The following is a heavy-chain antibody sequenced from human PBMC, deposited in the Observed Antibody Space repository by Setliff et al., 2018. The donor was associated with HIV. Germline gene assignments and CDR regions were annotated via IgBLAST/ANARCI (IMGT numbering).Heavy chain of an antibody. CDR3: ATKVHCTNGVCLDAFDT. CDR2: ISGANGNT. Sequence: ASVKVSCKASGYTFTDYSIHWVRQAPGQSLEWMGWISGANGNTKFSQKFQGRVTMTRDTSISTAHMELSRLRSDDTAVYYCATKVHCTNGVCLDAFDTWGQGTMVT. CDR1: GYTFTDYS. J-gene: IGHJ3*02. D-gene: IGHD2-8*01. V-gene: IGHV1-3*01.